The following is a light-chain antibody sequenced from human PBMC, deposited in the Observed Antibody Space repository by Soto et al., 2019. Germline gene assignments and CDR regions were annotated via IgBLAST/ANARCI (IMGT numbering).Light chain of an antibody. CDR2: AAS. V-gene: IGKV1-12*01. J-gene: IGKJ4*01. CDR1: QVISSW. CDR3: QQASSFPLS. Sequence: DIQMTQSPSSVSASVGDRVTITCRASQVISSWLAWYQQKPGKAPELLIYAASNLQSGVPSRFSGSESGTHFTLTISGLQPEDSATYYCQQASSFPLSFGGGTKVDIK.